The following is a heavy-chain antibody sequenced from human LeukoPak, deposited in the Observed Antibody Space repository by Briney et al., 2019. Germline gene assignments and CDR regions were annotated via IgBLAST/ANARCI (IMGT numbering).Heavy chain of an antibody. CDR3: AREEGYYYGSGSLRY. CDR2: ISAYNGNT. Sequence: GASVKVSCKASGYTFTSYGISWVRQAPGQGLEWMGWISAYNGNTNYAQKLQGRVTMTTDTSTSTAYMELSSLRSEDTAVYYCAREEGYYYGSGSLRYWGQGTLVTVSS. J-gene: IGHJ4*02. D-gene: IGHD3-10*01. CDR1: GYTFTSYG. V-gene: IGHV1-18*01.